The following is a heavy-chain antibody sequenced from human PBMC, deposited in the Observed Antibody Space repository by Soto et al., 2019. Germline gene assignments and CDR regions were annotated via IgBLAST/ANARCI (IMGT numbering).Heavy chain of an antibody. CDR3: AREEWELLGDAFDI. CDR2: ISSSGSTI. CDR1: GFTFSSYE. D-gene: IGHD1-26*01. J-gene: IGHJ3*02. V-gene: IGHV3-48*03. Sequence: EVQLVESGGGLVQPGGSLRLSCAASGFTFSSYEMNWVRQAPGKGLEWVSYISSSGSTIYYADSVKGRFTISRDNAKNSLYLQMNSLRAEDTAVYYCAREEWELLGDAFDIWGQGTMVTVSS.